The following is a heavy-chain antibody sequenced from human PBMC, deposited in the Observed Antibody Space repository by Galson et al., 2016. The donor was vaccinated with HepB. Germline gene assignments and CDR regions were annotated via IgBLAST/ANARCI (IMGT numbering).Heavy chain of an antibody. CDR3: AAESDPNYDSLTDSYFYSPGPLDP. V-gene: IGHV1-58*01. Sequence: SVKVSCKASGFTFTISAAKWVRQARGQRLEWIGWIVVGSGNAHYAQKFQERVTVTRDTSTSTAYMELSSLRSEDTAVYYCAAESDPNYDSLTDSYFYSPGPLDPWGQGTQVTVSS. D-gene: IGHD3-9*01. CDR1: GFTFTISA. J-gene: IGHJ5*02. CDR2: IVVGSGNA.